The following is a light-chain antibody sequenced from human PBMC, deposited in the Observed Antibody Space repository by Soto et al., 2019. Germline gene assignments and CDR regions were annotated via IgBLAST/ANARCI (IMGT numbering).Light chain of an antibody. CDR2: DAS. J-gene: IGKJ1*01. Sequence: TLSHHPGEKDTLSCRASQSVSSQLAWYQQKPGQAPRLLIYDASNRATRIPARFSGSGSGTEFTLTISSLQSEDFALYYCQQYNIWPWTFGQGTKVDI. CDR1: QSVSSQ. V-gene: IGKV3-15*01. CDR3: QQYNIWPWT.